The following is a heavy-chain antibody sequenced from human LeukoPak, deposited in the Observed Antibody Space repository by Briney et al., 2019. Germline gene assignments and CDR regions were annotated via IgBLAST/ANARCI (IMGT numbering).Heavy chain of an antibody. D-gene: IGHD5-18*01. CDR3: ARADLRGYSLDY. CDR1: GFTFSNYG. V-gene: IGHV3-33*08. Sequence: GGSLRLSCAASGFTFSNYGMNWVRQAPGKGLEWVAVIWPDGSNKYYADSVKGRFTISRDNSKSTLYLQMNSLRAEDTAVYYCARADLRGYSLDYWGQGTLVTVSS. J-gene: IGHJ4*02. CDR2: IWPDGSNK.